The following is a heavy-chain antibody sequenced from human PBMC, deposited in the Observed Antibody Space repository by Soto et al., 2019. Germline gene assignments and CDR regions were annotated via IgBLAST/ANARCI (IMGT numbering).Heavy chain of an antibody. J-gene: IGHJ4*02. CDR1: GYTFTSYA. CDR3: ARVWNYVSTMVGGYYFDY. Sequence: QVQLVQSGAEVKKPGASVKVSCKASGYTFTSYAMHWVRQAPGQRLEWMGWINAGNGNTKYSQKFQGRVTITRDTAARTAYMELSSLRSEDTAVYYCARVWNYVSTMVGGYYFDYWGQGTLVTVSS. V-gene: IGHV1-3*01. CDR2: INAGNGNT. D-gene: IGHD1-7*01.